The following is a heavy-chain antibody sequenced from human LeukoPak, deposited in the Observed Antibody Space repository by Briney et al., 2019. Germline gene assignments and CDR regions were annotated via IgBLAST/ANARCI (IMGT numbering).Heavy chain of an antibody. D-gene: IGHD1-26*01. CDR2: INSDGSST. J-gene: IGHJ4*02. V-gene: IGHV3-74*01. CDR3: ARETSRSGSYPDY. CDR1: GVTFSSYW. Sequence: GGSLRLSWAASGVTFSSYWMHWVRPAPGKGRVWVSRINSDGSSTSYADSVKGRFTISRDNAKNTLYLQMNSLRAEDTAVYYCARETSRSGSYPDYWGQGTLVTVSS.